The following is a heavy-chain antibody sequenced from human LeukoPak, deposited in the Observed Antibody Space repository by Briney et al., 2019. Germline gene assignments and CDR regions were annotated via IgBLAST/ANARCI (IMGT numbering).Heavy chain of an antibody. CDR1: GGSISSYY. J-gene: IGHJ4*02. Sequence: SETLSLTCTVSGGSISSYYWSWIRQPPGKGLEWIGYIYYSGSTNYNPSLESRVTISVDTSKNQFSLKLSSVTAADTAVYYCARDESSGWYGGYDYWGQGTLVTVSS. CDR3: ARDESSGWYGGYDY. V-gene: IGHV4-59*01. D-gene: IGHD6-19*01. CDR2: IYYSGST.